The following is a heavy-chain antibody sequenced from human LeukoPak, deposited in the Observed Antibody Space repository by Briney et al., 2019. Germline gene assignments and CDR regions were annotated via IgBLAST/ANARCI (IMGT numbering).Heavy chain of an antibody. J-gene: IGHJ4*02. CDR3: ERTLKYYGSGRGLFDS. CDR1: GLTFSSSA. D-gene: IGHD3-10*01. V-gene: IGHV3-64D*06. Sequence: GGSLRLSCSASGLTFSSSAMYWARQAPGKGLEYVSAFSSDGSSTFYADSVKGRFTISRDNSKNMLYLQMSSLRADDTAVYYCERTLKYYGSGRGLFDSWGQGTLVTVSS. CDR2: FSSDGSST.